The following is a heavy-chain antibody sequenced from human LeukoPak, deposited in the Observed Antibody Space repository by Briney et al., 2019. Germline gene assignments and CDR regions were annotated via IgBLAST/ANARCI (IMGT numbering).Heavy chain of an antibody. CDR3: ARDPKSYGSGTLGGY. D-gene: IGHD3-10*01. Sequence: DSVKGRFTISRDNSKNTLYLQMNSLRAEDTAVYYCARDPKSYGSGTLGGYWGQGTLVTVSS. V-gene: IGHV3-30*01. J-gene: IGHJ4*02.